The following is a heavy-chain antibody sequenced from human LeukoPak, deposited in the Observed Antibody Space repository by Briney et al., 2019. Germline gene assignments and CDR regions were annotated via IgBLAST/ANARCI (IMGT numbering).Heavy chain of an antibody. CDR2: IRRVGGVP. CDR3: VKDGPVLSF. Sequence: GGSLRLSCAASGFTFEDYGMHWARQAPGKGLTWVSFIRRVGGVPYYGDSVKGRFTDSRDNSEDSLYLQMDRLRAGYTAFYYCVKDGPVLSFWGQGTLVTVSS. D-gene: IGHD4/OR15-4a*01. CDR1: GFTFEDYG. V-gene: IGHV3-43*02. J-gene: IGHJ4*02.